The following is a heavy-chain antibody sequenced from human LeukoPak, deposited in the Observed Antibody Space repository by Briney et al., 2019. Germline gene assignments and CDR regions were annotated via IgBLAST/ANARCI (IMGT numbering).Heavy chain of an antibody. D-gene: IGHD1-26*01. J-gene: IGHJ3*02. CDR2: IYTSGST. V-gene: IGHV4-61*02. CDR3: ARVWRELQWAAFDI. Sequence: PSQTLSLTCTVSGGSISSGSYYWSWIRQPAGKGLEWIGRIYTSGSTNYNPSLKSRVTISVDTSKNQFSLKLSSVTAADTAVYYCARVWRELQWAAFDIWGQGTMVTVSS. CDR1: GGSISSGSYY.